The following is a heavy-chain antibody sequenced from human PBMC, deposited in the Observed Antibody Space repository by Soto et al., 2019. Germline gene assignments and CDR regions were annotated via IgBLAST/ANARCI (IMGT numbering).Heavy chain of an antibody. J-gene: IGHJ4*02. CDR1: GFTFSSYS. CDR3: ARDHPTAMALFDY. Sequence: GGSLRLSCAASGFTFSSYSMNWVRQAPGKGLEWVSSISSSSSYIHYADSVKGRFTISRDNAKNSLYLQMNSLRAEDTAVYYCARDHPTAMALFDYWGQGTLVTVSS. D-gene: IGHD5-18*01. CDR2: ISSSSSYI. V-gene: IGHV3-21*01.